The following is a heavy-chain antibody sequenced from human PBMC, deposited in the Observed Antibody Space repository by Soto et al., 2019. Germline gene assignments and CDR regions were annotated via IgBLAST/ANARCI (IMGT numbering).Heavy chain of an antibody. J-gene: IGHJ3*02. D-gene: IGHD5-12*01. V-gene: IGHV1-18*01. CDR3: ARVSGDIVATNI. CDR1: CYTFTRYG. Sequence: ASVKVSCKASCYTFTRYGISWVRQAPGQGLEWMGWISAYNGNTNYAQKLQGRVTMTTDTSTSTAYMELRSLRSDDTAVYYCARVSGDIVATNIWGQGTMVTVSS. CDR2: ISAYNGNT.